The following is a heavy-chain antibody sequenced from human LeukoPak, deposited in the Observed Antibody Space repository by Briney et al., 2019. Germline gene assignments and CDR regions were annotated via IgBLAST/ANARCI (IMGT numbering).Heavy chain of an antibody. CDR2: IRSKANSYAT. Sequence: GGSLRLSCAASGFTFSSYAMHWVRQAPGKGPEWVGRIRSKANSYATAYAASVKGRFTISRDDSKNTAYLQMNSLKTEDTAVYYCARIHRYCSGGACYVLDNWGQGTLVAVSS. CDR3: ARIHRYCSGGACYVLDN. D-gene: IGHD2-15*01. CDR1: GFTFSSYA. J-gene: IGHJ4*02. V-gene: IGHV3-73*01.